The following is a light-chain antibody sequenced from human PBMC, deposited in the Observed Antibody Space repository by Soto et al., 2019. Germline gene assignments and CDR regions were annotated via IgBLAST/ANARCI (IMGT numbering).Light chain of an antibody. J-gene: IGKJ3*01. V-gene: IGKV1-9*01. CDR1: QGIGSY. Sequence: DIQLTQSPSFLSASVGDRVTVTCRASQGIGSYLAWYQQKPGKAPKLLIYAASTLQSGVPSRFSGSGSGTEFTLTISSLQPEDFATYYCQQLNSYPHFGPGTKVDFK. CDR2: AAS. CDR3: QQLNSYPH.